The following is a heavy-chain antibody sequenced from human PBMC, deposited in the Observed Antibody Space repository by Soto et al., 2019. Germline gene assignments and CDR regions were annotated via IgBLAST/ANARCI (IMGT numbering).Heavy chain of an antibody. D-gene: IGHD2-15*01. Sequence: SETLSLTCAVSSGSISSSNWWSWVRQPPGKGLEWIGEIYHSGSTNYNPSLKSRVTISVDTSKNQFSLKLSSVTAADTAVYYCARDWGGSCNREPLDAFDIWGQGTMVTVSS. CDR2: IYHSGST. J-gene: IGHJ3*02. V-gene: IGHV4-4*02. CDR1: SGSISSSNW. CDR3: ARDWGGSCNREPLDAFDI.